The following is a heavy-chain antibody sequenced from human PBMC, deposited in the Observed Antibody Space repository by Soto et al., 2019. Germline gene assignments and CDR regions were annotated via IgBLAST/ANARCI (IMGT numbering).Heavy chain of an antibody. CDR1: GGTFSSYS. CDR2: VIPIFGKP. Sequence: QVQLVQSGAEVKKSGSPVKVSSTASGGTFSSYSINWVRQAPGQGLEWMGGVIPIFGKPTYAQKFQGRLTITADKSTSTAYMELTSLRYDDTAVYYCARERSYYYAMDVWGQGTTVTVSS. CDR3: ARERSYYYAMDV. V-gene: IGHV1-69*06. J-gene: IGHJ6*02.